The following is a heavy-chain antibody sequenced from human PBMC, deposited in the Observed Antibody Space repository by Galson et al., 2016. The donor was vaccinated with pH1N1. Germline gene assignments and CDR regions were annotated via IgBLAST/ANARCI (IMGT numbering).Heavy chain of an antibody. V-gene: IGHV3-9*01. Sequence: SLRLSCAVSGFTFDAFAMHWVRQVPGEGLEWVSVITWNSRVIDYADSVKGRFTISRDTARNSLYLQMNNLRPEDSAFYFCAKDHCSHGDTNCFYFDLWGRGTLVTVSS. CDR3: AKDHCSHGDTNCFYFDL. CDR2: ITWNSRVI. D-gene: IGHD4-17*01. J-gene: IGHJ2*01. CDR1: GFTFDAFA.